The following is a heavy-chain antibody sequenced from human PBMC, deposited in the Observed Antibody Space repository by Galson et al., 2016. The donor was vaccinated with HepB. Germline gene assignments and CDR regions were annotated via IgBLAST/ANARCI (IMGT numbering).Heavy chain of an antibody. CDR3: ARDRGLLHYYYGMDV. D-gene: IGHD4-17*01. V-gene: IGHV3-33*08. J-gene: IGHJ6*02. CDR1: GFTFNNYG. Sequence: SLRLSCATSGFTFNNYGINWVRQAPGKGLEWVAVISYDGNNRHYADAVKGRSTISRDSSTNTVYLQINSLRADDTAVYFCARDRGLLHYYYGMDVWGQGTTVTVSS. CDR2: ISYDGNNR.